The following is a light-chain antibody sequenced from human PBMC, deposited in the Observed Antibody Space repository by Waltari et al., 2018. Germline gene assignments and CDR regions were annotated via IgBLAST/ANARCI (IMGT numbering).Light chain of an antibody. CDR1: QDISNY. CDR2: GAS. CDR3: QLYNYPLSIT. Sequence: DIHLTQSPSSLSASIGDRVTITCQANQDISNYLSWYHQKSGKAPKLLIYGASNVELGVPSRFSGSGSGTYFRITISSLQPEDAGMYYCQLYNYPLSITFGPGTKVDIK. J-gene: IGKJ3*01. V-gene: IGKV1-33*01.